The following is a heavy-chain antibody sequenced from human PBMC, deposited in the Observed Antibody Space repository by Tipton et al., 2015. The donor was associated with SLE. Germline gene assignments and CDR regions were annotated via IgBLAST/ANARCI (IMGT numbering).Heavy chain of an antibody. CDR2: VSYSGST. CDR1: GGSIDSNY. V-gene: IGHV4-59*01. J-gene: IGHJ6*03. CDR3: ARDQTTVVTRGYYYYYMDV. Sequence: TLSLTCTVSGGSIDSNYWSWIRQPPGKGLEWIGYVSYSGSTNYNPSLKSRVTISVDTSKNQLSPKLSSVTAADTAVYYCARDQTTVVTRGYYYYYMDVWGKGTTVTVSS. D-gene: IGHD4-23*01.